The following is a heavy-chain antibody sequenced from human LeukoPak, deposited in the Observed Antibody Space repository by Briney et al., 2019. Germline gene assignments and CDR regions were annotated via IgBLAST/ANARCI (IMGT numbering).Heavy chain of an antibody. D-gene: IGHD3-10*01. CDR2: IYYSGST. Sequence: PSETLSLTCTVSGGSVSSGSYYWSWIRQPPGKGLEWIGYIYYSGSTNYNPSLKSRVTISVDTSKNQFSLKLSSVTAADTAMYYCARRVVRGVQGTWGQGTLVTVSS. CDR1: GGSVSSGSYY. V-gene: IGHV4-61*01. CDR3: ARRVVRGVQGT. J-gene: IGHJ4*02.